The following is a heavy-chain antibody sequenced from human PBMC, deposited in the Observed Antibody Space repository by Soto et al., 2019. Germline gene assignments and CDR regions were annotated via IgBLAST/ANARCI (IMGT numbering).Heavy chain of an antibody. CDR3: ARDSDSNGYYDDAFDI. V-gene: IGHV3-23*01. CDR2: IIDSGGST. Sequence: PGGSLRLSCAASGFTFSSCAMGWVRQAPGKGLEWVSDIIDSGGSTYYADSVKGRFTISRDNSKSTLYLQMNSLRAEDTAVYYCARDSDSNGYYDDAFDIWGQGTMVTVSS. CDR1: GFTFSSCA. D-gene: IGHD3-22*01. J-gene: IGHJ3*02.